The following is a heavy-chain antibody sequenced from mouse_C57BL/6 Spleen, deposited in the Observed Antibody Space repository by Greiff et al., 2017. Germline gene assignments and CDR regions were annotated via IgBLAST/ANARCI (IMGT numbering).Heavy chain of an antibody. CDR2: IHPNSGST. CDR3: ARGGDQAYFDY. J-gene: IGHJ2*01. D-gene: IGHD3-2*02. V-gene: IGHV1-64*01. Sequence: VQLQQPGAELVKPGASVKFSCKASGYTFTSYWMHWVKQRPGQGLEWIGMIHPNSGSTNYNEKFKGKATLTVDKSSSTAYMQLSSLTSEDSAVYYCARGGDQAYFDYWGQGTTLTVSS. CDR1: GYTFTSYW.